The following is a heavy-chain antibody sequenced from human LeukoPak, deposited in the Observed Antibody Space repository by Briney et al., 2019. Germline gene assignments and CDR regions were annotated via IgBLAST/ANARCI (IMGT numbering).Heavy chain of an antibody. CDR3: ARGDAGDCSSSTCFGMRWFDP. V-gene: IGHV4-34*01. Sequence: SETLSLTCAVYGGSFSGYYWTWIRQSPGKGLDWIGEINHRGDTSYSPSLKNRVTISVDTSKNQFSLKVTSVTAADTAVYFCARGDAGDCSSSTCFGMRWFDPWGQGTLVAVSS. J-gene: IGHJ5*02. CDR2: INHRGDT. D-gene: IGHD2-2*01. CDR1: GGSFSGYY.